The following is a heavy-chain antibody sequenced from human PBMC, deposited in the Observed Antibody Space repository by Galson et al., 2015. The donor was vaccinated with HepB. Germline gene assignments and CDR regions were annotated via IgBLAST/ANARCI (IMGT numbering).Heavy chain of an antibody. CDR1: GFSLSTSGMG. J-gene: IGHJ5*02. D-gene: IGHD3-9*01. V-gene: IGHV2-5*02. Sequence: PALVKPTQTLTLTCTFSGFSLSTSGMGVGWIRQPPGKALEWLALISWEGDNRYSPSLKSRFTPSLKNRLTITKDTSKNQVVLTMTNMDPVDTATYYCARHYQLLRYPPWYWFDPWGQGTLVTVSS. CDR3: ARHYQLLRYPPWYWFDP. CDR2: ISWEGDN.